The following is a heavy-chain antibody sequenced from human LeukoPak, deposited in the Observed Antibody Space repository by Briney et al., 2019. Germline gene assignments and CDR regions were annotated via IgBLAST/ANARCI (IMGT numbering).Heavy chain of an antibody. J-gene: IGHJ4*02. CDR2: MYYSRSS. D-gene: IGHD6-19*01. Sequence: SETLSLTCTVSGDSISSYYWSWIRQPPGKGLEWIGYMYYSRSSNYNPSLKSRVTISVDTSKNQFSLKLSSVTAADTAVYYCARQYSSGWYGVALFDYWGQGTLVTVSS. CDR3: ARQYSSGWYGVALFDY. CDR1: GDSISSYY. V-gene: IGHV4-59*01.